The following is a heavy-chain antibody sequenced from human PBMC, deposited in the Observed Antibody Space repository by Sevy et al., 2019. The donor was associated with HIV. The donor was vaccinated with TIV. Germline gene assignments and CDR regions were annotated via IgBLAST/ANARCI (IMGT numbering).Heavy chain of an antibody. CDR3: ARGGYYYDNAAYYAFDS. J-gene: IGHJ4*02. CDR2: IWSDGAYQ. CDR1: GFTFSSYA. D-gene: IGHD3-22*01. Sequence: GGSLRLSCAASGFTFSSYAMSWVRQAPGKGLEWVAIIWSDGAYQYHGDSVKGRFTISRDNSKNTLYLQMNNVRVEDTAVYYCARGGYYYDNAAYYAFDSWGQGTLVTVSS. V-gene: IGHV3-33*08.